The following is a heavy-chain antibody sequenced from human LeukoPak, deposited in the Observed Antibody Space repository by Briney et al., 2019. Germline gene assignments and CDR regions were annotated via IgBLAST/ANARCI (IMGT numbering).Heavy chain of an antibody. Sequence: GGSLRLSCAASGFTFSTYEMNWVRQAPGKGLEWGSYISCSGSVIYYADSPKGRYTISRDNAKKSLYLQMNIPGGEDTAVYYCAGEPTIPYIDSWGQGTPV. CDR1: GFTFSTYE. J-gene: IGHJ4*02. V-gene: IGHV3-48*03. CDR2: ISCSGSVI. CDR3: AGEPTIPYIDS. D-gene: IGHD4/OR15-4a*01.